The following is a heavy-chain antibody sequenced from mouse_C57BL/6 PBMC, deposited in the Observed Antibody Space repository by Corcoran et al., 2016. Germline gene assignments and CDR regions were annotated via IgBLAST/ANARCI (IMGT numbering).Heavy chain of an antibody. Sequence: DVQLQESGPGLVKPSQSLSLTCSVTGYSITSGYYWNWIRQFPGNKLEWMGYISYDGNNNYNPSLKNRISITRDTSENQFFLKLNSVTTEDIATYYCAREEYYSKGYYFDYWGQGTTLTVSS. CDR3: AREEYYSKGYYFDY. J-gene: IGHJ2*01. D-gene: IGHD2-5*01. CDR2: ISYDGNN. V-gene: IGHV3-6*01. CDR1: GYSITSGYY.